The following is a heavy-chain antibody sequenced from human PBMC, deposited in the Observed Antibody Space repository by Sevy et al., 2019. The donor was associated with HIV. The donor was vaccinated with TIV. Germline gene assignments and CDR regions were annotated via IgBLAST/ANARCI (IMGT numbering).Heavy chain of an antibody. J-gene: IGHJ5*02. CDR3: AKEVYGGIAAAGTGEFDP. V-gene: IGHV3-9*01. Sequence: GGSLRLSCAASGFTFDDYAMHWVRQAPGKGLEWVSGISWKSGSIGYADSVKGRFTISRDNAKNSLYLQMNSLRADDTALYYCAKEVYGGIAAAGTGEFDPWGQGTLVTVSP. CDR1: GFTFDDYA. D-gene: IGHD6-13*01. CDR2: ISWKSGSI.